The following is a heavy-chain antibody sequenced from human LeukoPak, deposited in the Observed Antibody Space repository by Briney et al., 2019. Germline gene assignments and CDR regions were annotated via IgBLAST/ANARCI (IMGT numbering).Heavy chain of an antibody. CDR1: GFTLRSYA. CDR3: AKDLWFGDPWGY. D-gene: IGHD3-10*01. Sequence: DPGGSLRLSCAASGFTLRSYAMSWVRQAPGTGLEWVSAISGSGDSTYYADSVKGRFTISRDNSKNTLYLQMNSLRVEDTAVYYCAKDLWFGDPWGYWGQGTLVTVSS. CDR2: ISGSGDST. J-gene: IGHJ4*02. V-gene: IGHV3-23*01.